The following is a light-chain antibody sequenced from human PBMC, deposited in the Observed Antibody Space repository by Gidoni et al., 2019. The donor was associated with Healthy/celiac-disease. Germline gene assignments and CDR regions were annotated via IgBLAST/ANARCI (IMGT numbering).Light chain of an antibody. J-gene: IGKJ2*01. V-gene: IGKV3-11*01. CDR2: DAA. CDR1: QSVSSY. CDR3: QQRSNWPPMYT. Sequence: DIVFTHSPSTLSLSPGERATLTCSARQSVSSYLAWYQQKPGPAPRLLIFDAANRATGIAARLSGSGSGTDFTLTISSLEPEDFVVYYCQQRSNWPPMYTFGQGTKLEIK.